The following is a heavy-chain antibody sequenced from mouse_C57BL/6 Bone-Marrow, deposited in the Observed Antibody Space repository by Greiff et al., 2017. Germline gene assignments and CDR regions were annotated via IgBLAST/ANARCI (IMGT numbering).Heavy chain of an antibody. CDR3: ARWGYYGSSGWFAY. CDR1: GYTFTSYW. J-gene: IGHJ3*01. D-gene: IGHD1-1*01. V-gene: IGHV1-52*01. CDR2: IDPSDSET. Sequence: QVQLQQPGAELVRPGSSVTLSCKASGYTFTSYWMHWVKQRPIQGLEWIGNIDPSDSETHYNQKFKDKATLTVDKSSSTAYMQLSSLTSEDSAVYYCARWGYYGSSGWFAYWGQGTLVTVSA.